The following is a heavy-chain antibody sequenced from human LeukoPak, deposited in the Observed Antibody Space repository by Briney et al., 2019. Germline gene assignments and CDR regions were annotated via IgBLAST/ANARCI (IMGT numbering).Heavy chain of an antibody. CDR3: AGDRLAVNALDI. V-gene: IGHV4-59*11. J-gene: IGHJ3*02. CDR2: ISYIGST. Sequence: SETLSLTCSVSGGSISSHCWSWIRQPPGKGLEWIGYISYIGSTNYSPSLKSRVTISVDTSKNQFSLRLSSVTAADTAVYYCAGDRLAVNALDIWGQGTMVTVSS. D-gene: IGHD3-16*02. CDR1: GGSISSHC.